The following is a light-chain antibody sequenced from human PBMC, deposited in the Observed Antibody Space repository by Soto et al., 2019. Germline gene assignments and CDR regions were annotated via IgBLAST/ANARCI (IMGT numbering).Light chain of an antibody. CDR2: AAS. J-gene: IGKJ3*01. CDR3: QQFGSSPGFT. V-gene: IGKV3-20*01. CDR1: QSINNRY. Sequence: EMVLTQSPGTLSLSPGERATLSCRASQSINNRYLAWYQQKPGQAPRLLIYAASSRATGIPDRFSGSGSGTDFTLTIRRLESEDFAVYYCQQFGSSPGFTVRPGTKMDIK.